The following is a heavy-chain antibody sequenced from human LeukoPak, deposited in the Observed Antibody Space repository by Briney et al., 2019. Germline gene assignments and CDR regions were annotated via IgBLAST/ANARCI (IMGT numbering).Heavy chain of an antibody. CDR1: GASISNNNFY. D-gene: IGHD6-13*01. V-gene: IGHV4-39*01. CDR2: IYYSGTT. Sequence: SETLSLTCAVSGASISNNNFYWGWLRPPPGKGLEWIGTIYYSGTTYYNPSLKSRVTISVDTSRGQLSLKLSSVTAADTAVYYCARVTTNQPGYSNSWYRHWYFDLWGRGTLVTVSS. J-gene: IGHJ2*01. CDR3: ARVTTNQPGYSNSWYRHWYFDL.